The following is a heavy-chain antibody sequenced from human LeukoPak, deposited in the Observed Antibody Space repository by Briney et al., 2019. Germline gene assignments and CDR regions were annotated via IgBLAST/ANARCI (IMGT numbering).Heavy chain of an antibody. CDR1: GFTFSDYY. Sequence: GGSLRLSCAASGFTFSDYYMSWIRQAPGKGLEWVSYISSSSSYTNYADSVKGRFTISRDNAKNSLYLQVNSLRAEDTAVYYCARLLAAAGTQVIDYWGQGTLVTVSS. V-gene: IGHV3-11*06. CDR3: ARLLAAAGTQVIDY. J-gene: IGHJ4*02. D-gene: IGHD6-13*01. CDR2: ISSSSSYT.